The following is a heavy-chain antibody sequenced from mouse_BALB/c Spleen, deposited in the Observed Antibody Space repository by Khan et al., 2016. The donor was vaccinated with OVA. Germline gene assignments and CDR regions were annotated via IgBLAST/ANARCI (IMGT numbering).Heavy chain of an antibody. J-gene: IGHJ4*01. CDR1: GYTFTNYG. V-gene: IGHV9-3-1*01. Sequence: QIQLVQSGPELTKPGETVKISCKASGYTFTNYGMNWVKQAPGKGLKWMGWINTYTGDSTYADDFKGRFAFSLETSASTAFLPLNNLKNEDTATYFCSRSPYLSYVMDYWGQGTSVTVSS. CDR2: INTYTGDS. CDR3: SRSPYLSYVMDY. D-gene: IGHD2-10*01.